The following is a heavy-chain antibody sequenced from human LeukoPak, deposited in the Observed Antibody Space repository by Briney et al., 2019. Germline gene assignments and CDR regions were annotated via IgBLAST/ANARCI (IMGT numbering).Heavy chain of an antibody. V-gene: IGHV3-73*01. CDR1: GFTFSGSA. J-gene: IGHJ6*03. Sequence: GGSLRLSCAVSGFTFSGSAMHWVRQASGKGLEWVGRIGSRADTYATTYAASVKGRFTISRDDSKNTAYLQMNNLITEDTAVYYCLVEPTYYVDVWGKGTAVTVSS. CDR2: IGSRADTYAT. CDR3: LVEPTYYVDV.